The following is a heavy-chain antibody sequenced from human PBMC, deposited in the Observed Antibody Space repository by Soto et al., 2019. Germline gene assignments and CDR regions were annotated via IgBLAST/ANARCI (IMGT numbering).Heavy chain of an antibody. D-gene: IGHD1-1*01. CDR1: GGSFSGYY. CDR2: INHSGST. V-gene: IGHV4-34*01. J-gene: IGHJ3*02. Sequence: SETLSLTCAVYGGSFSGYYWSWIRQPPGKGLEWIGEINHSGSTNYNPSLKSRVTISVDTSKDQFSLKLSSVTAADTAVYYCERSTTGTWALGDAFDIWGQGTMVTVSS. CDR3: ERSTTGTWALGDAFDI.